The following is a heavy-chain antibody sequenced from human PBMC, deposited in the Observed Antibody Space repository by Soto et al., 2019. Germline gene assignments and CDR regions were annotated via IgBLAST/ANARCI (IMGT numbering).Heavy chain of an antibody. CDR2: ISGSGGST. V-gene: IGHV3-23*01. CDR1: GFTFSSYA. D-gene: IGHD3-22*01. J-gene: IGHJ4*02. Sequence: GGSLRLSCAASGFTFSSYAMSWVRQAPGKGLEWVSAISGSGGSTYYADSVKGRFTISRDNSKNTLYLQMNSLRAEDTAVYYCAKDNNWGYYDSSGYPFFDYWGQGTLVTVSS. CDR3: AKDNNWGYYDSSGYPFFDY.